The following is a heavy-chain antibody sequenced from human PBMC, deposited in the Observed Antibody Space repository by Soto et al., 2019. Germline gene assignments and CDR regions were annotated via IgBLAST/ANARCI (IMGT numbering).Heavy chain of an antibody. D-gene: IGHD2-15*01. CDR3: TCVGVVVPAADFDY. CDR2: ISYDGNNQ. J-gene: IGHJ4*02. CDR1: GFFFSSYG. V-gene: IGHV3-30*03. Sequence: QVQLVESGGGVVQPGRSLRLSCAASGFFFSSYGMHWVRQAPGKGLEWVALISYDGNNQDYADSVKGRFAISRDNSRNTLYLQMNSLRVEDTAVYYCTCVGVVVPAADFDYWGQGTLVTVSS.